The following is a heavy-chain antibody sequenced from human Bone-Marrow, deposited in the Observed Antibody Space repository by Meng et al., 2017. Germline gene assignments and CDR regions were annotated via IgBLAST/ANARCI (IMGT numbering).Heavy chain of an antibody. Sequence: GGSLRLSCVASGLSFTDAWMSWVRQAPGKGLEWVGRIKRNSEGGTIDYAAPVKGRFTITRDDSKNTLYLQMDSLITEDTAVYFCATGAAAADHWGQGTLVTVSS. CDR3: ATGAAAADH. D-gene: IGHD6-13*01. J-gene: IGHJ4*02. CDR1: GLSFTDAW. V-gene: IGHV3-15*01. CDR2: IKRNSEGGTI.